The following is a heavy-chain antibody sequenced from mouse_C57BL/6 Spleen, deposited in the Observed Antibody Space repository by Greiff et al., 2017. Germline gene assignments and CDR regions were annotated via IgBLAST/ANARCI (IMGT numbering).Heavy chain of an antibody. CDR1: GFTFSSYD. CDR3: ARDVATVVSTFAY. V-gene: IGHV5-4*01. J-gene: IGHJ2*02. CDR2: ISDGGSYT. D-gene: IGHD1-1*01. Sequence: EVQLVESGGGLVKPGGSLKLSCAASGFTFSSYDMSWVRQTPEKRLEWVATISDGGSYTYYPDNVKGRFTISRDKATNNLYLQLSHLKSEDTTMFYCARDVATVVSTFAYWGQGTSLTVSS.